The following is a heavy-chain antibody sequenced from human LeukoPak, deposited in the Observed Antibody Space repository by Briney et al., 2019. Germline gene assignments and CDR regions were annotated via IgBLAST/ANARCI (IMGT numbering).Heavy chain of an antibody. J-gene: IGHJ6*03. D-gene: IGHD2-2*01. CDR3: SGCSSTSCSSLYMDV. Sequence: GGSLRLSCGASGFTFSNAWMSWVRQAPGKGLEWVGRIKSETDGGTTDYAAPVKGRFTISRDDSKSTMYLQMNSLKTEDTAVYYCSGCSSTSCSSLYMDVWGKGTTVTVSS. CDR1: GFTFSNAW. V-gene: IGHV3-15*01. CDR2: IKSETDGGTT.